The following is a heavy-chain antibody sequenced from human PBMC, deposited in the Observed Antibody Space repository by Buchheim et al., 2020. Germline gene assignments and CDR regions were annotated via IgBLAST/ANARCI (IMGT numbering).Heavy chain of an antibody. CDR1: GFTFSSSA. CDR3: AKVGVVAGGTFDY. D-gene: IGHD6-19*01. Sequence: EVQLLESGGGLVQPGGSLSLSCAASGFTFSSSAMSWVRQAPGKGLEWVSSISGSGINTHYAESVKGRFTISRDNSKNTLYLQMNSLRAEDTAVYYCAKVGVVAGGTFDYWGQGTL. J-gene: IGHJ4*02. V-gene: IGHV3-23*01. CDR2: ISGSGINT.